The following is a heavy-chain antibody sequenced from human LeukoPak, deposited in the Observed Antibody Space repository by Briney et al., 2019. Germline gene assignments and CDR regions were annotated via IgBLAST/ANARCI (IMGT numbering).Heavy chain of an antibody. CDR3: ARGEYYDSRHLDY. V-gene: IGHV4-34*01. CDR1: GGTFSGYY. D-gene: IGHD3-22*01. CDR2: INHSGST. Sequence: SETLSLTCAVYGGTFSGYYWSWIRQPPGKGLEWIGEINHSGSTNYNPSLKSRVTISVDTSKNQFSLKLNSVTAADTAVYYCARGEYYDSRHLDYWGQGTLVTVSS. J-gene: IGHJ4*02.